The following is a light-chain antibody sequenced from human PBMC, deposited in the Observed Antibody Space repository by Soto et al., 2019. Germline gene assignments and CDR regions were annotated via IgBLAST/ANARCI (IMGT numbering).Light chain of an antibody. CDR3: QQYNSFSPWT. CDR1: QSISSY. V-gene: IGKV1-39*01. CDR2: AAS. Sequence: DIQMTQSPSSLSASVGDRFTMTCRASQSISSYLNWYQQKPGKAPKLLIYAASSLQSGVPSRFSGSGSGTDFTLTISSLQPDDFASYYCQQYNSFSPWTFGQGTKVDIK. J-gene: IGKJ1*01.